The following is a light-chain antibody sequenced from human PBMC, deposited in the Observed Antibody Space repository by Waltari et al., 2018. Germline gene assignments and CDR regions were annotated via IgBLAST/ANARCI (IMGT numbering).Light chain of an antibody. CDR3: QQYDISPLT. V-gene: IGKV3-20*01. J-gene: IGKJ4*01. CDR2: DTS. CDR1: QTVKATY. Sequence: EIVLTQSPGTLSLSPGERTTLSCRASQTVKATYLTWYQQKPGQAPTLVIHDTSSRATGIPDRFSVSGSGTDFSLTISRLAPEDFAVYYCQQYDISPLTFGGGTKVETK.